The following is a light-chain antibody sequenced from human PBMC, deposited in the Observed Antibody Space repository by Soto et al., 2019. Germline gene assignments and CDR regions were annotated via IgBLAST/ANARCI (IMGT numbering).Light chain of an antibody. CDR1: QGVSRK. V-gene: IGKV3-15*01. CDR2: GAS. J-gene: IGKJ4*01. Sequence: DIVMTQSPATLFVAPGERVTFSCMAIQGVSRKLYWYQHKPGKAPRLLISGASTGATGIPARFSGSGSGTEFTLTISSLQSEDCEIYYCQQYHTWPITFGGGTKVDIK. CDR3: QQYHTWPIT.